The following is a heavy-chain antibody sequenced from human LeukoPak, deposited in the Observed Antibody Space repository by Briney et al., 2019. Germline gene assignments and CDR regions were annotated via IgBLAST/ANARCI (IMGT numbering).Heavy chain of an antibody. D-gene: IGHD3-9*01. CDR2: ISYDGSNK. CDR3: AKDQYFDWLYYFDY. CDR1: GFTFSSYG. J-gene: IGHJ4*02. V-gene: IGHV3-30*18. Sequence: GGSLRLSCAAFGFTFSSYGMHWVRQAPGKGLEWVAVISYDGSNKYYADSVKGRFTISRDNSKNTLYLQMNSLRAEDTAVYYCAKDQYFDWLYYFDYWGQGTLVTVSS.